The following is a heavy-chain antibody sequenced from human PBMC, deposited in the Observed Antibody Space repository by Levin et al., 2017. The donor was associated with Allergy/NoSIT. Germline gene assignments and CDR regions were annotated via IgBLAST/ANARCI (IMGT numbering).Heavy chain of an antibody. CDR3: ARDCEVQAPYFNFWSDYYTGGWFDT. D-gene: IGHD3-3*01. V-gene: IGHV1-2*02. J-gene: IGHJ5*02. CDR2: INPNSGDT. Sequence: ASVKVSCKASGYTFTGYYMHWLRQAPGQGLEWMGWINPNSGDTNYAQKFQGRVTMTRDTSINTAYMELSRLRSDDTAVYYCARDCEVQAPYFNFWSDYYTGGWFDTWGQGTLVTVSS. CDR1: GYTFTGYY.